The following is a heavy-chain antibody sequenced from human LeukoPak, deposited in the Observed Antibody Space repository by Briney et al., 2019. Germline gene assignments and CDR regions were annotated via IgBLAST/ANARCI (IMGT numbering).Heavy chain of an antibody. D-gene: IGHD6-6*01. Sequence: PSETLSLTCIVSGGSINRYHWTWIRQPPGKGLEWIGYIYYSGSTTYNPSLKSRVTISVDTSKNQFSLKLSSVTAADTTVYYCARVPSSSLYYFDYWGQGTLVTVSS. CDR2: IYYSGST. CDR3: ARVPSSSLYYFDY. CDR1: GGSINRYH. V-gene: IGHV4-59*01. J-gene: IGHJ4*02.